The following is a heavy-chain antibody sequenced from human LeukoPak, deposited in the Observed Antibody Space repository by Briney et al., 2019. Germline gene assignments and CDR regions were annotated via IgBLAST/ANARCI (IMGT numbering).Heavy chain of an antibody. J-gene: IGHJ6*02. CDR2: ITGDGSST. Sequence: GGSLRLSCAASGFTFSSYWMSWVRQAPGKGLVWVSRITGDGSSTSYADSVKGRFTISRDNAKNTLYLQMNSLRAEDSAVYYCARGYGMDVWGQGTTVTVSS. CDR1: GFTFSSYW. CDR3: ARGYGMDV. V-gene: IGHV3-74*01.